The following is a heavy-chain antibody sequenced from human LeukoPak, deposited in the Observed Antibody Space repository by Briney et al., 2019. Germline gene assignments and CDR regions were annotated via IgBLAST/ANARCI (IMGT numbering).Heavy chain of an antibody. V-gene: IGHV1-8*01. CDR2: MNPNSGNT. D-gene: IGHD6-13*01. CDR1: GYTFTSYD. J-gene: IGHJ6*02. Sequence: ASVKVSCKASGYTFTSYDINWVRQATGQGLEWMGWMNPNSGNTGYAQKFQGRVTMTRNTSISTAYMELSSLRSEDTAVYYCASEVISSSWYPDYYYYYGMDVWGQGTTVTVS. CDR3: ASEVISSSWYPDYYYYYGMDV.